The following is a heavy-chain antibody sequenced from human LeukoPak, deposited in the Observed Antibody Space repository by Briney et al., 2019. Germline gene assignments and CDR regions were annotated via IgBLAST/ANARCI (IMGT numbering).Heavy chain of an antibody. D-gene: IGHD6-19*01. CDR3: ARDLKIGGNSGWYTFDY. V-gene: IGHV4-59*01. CDR2: IYYSGTT. CDR1: GGSISPYF. Sequence: SETLSLTCTVSGGSISPYFWSWIRQPPGKAMEWLGYIYYSGTTNYSPSLKSRVTISVDTSKNQFSLKLNSVTAADTAVYYCARDLKIGGNSGWYTFDYWGQGTLVTVSS. J-gene: IGHJ4*02.